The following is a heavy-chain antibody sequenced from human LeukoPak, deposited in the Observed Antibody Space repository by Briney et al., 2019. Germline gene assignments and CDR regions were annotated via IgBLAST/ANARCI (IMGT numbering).Heavy chain of an antibody. Sequence: GGSLRLSCAASGFTFSSYEMNWVRQAPGKGLEWVSYISSSGSTIYYADSVKGRFTISRDNAKNSLYLQMNSLRAEDTAVYYCARHYYDSSGPTNFDYWGQGTLVTVSS. D-gene: IGHD3-22*01. J-gene: IGHJ4*02. V-gene: IGHV3-48*03. CDR1: GFTFSSYE. CDR2: ISSSGSTI. CDR3: ARHYYDSSGPTNFDY.